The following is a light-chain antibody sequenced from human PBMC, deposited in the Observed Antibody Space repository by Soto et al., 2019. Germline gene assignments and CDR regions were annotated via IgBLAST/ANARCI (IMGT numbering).Light chain of an antibody. J-gene: IGLJ3*02. V-gene: IGLV4-60*02. CDR1: SGHSSYI. Sequence: QPVLTQSSSASASLGSSVKFTCTLSSGHSSYIIAWHQQQPGKAPRYLMKLEGSGSYNKGSGVPDRFSGSSSGADRYLTISLLQFEDEADYYCETWDSNSWVFGGGTKVTVL. CDR2: LEGSGSY. CDR3: ETWDSNSWV.